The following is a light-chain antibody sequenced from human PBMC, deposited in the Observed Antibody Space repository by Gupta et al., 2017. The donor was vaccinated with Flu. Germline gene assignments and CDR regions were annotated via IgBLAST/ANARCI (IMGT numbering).Light chain of an antibody. J-gene: IGKJ2*01. V-gene: IGKV4-1*01. CDR2: WAS. CDR3: QQEDSTPNT. Sequence: DIVMTQSPDSLAVSLGERATLNCKSSQHVLYSSNNKNYLAWYQQKPGQAPKLLIYWASTRKSGVPDRFSGSGSGTDFTLTISSRQAEDVAVYYCQQEDSTPNTFGQGTKLEIK. CDR1: QHVLYSSNNKNY.